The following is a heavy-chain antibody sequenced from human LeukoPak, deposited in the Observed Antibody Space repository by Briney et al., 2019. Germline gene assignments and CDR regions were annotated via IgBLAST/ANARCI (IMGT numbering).Heavy chain of an antibody. CDR1: GFTFSSYG. J-gene: IGHJ6*03. V-gene: IGHV3-33*01. CDR3: ARRDYDSSGYYYMDV. CDR2: IWYDGSNK. Sequence: GGSLRLSCAASGFTFSSYGMDWVRQAPGKGLEWVAVIWYDGSNKYYADSVKGRFTISRDNSKNTLYLQMNSLRAEDTAVYYCARRDYDSSGYYYMDVWGKGTTVTVSS. D-gene: IGHD3-22*01.